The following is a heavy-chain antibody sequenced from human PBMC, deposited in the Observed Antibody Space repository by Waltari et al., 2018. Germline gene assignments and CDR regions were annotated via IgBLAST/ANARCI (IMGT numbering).Heavy chain of an antibody. V-gene: IGHV4-38-2*02. Sequence: QVQLQESGPGLVKPSETLSLTSAVSGYSISNGYFWGWLRQPPGKGLEWIGSIYHSGITYYNPSLQSRVTITVDTSKNQFSLKLTSMAAADTAVYYCAREIHYYDGSGYRPSAIWGQGALVTVSS. CDR1: GYSISNGYF. J-gene: IGHJ4*02. CDR2: IYHSGIT. D-gene: IGHD3-22*01. CDR3: AREIHYYDGSGYRPSAI.